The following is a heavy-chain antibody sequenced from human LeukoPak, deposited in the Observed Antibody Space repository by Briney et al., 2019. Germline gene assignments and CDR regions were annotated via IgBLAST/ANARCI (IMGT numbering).Heavy chain of an antibody. CDR2: FDPEDGET. D-gene: IGHD4-17*01. Sequence: GGSLRLSCAASGFTFSSYAMSWVRQAPGKGLEWMGGFDPEDGETIYAQKFQGRVTMTEDTSTDTAYMELSSLRSEDTAVYYCATGWDYGDYAGQSNYAAIEAFDIWGQGTMVTVSS. CDR3: ATGWDYGDYAGQSNYAAIEAFDI. CDR1: GFTFSSYA. V-gene: IGHV1-24*01. J-gene: IGHJ3*02.